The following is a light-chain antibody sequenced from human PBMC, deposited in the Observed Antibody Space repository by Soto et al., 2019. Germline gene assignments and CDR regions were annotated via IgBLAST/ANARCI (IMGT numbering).Light chain of an antibody. J-gene: IGKJ1*01. Sequence: VVTQSPATLSVFPGETATLSCRASQSVSSDLAWYQQRPGQAPRLLIYGASTRATGIPARFRGSGSGTEFRLTISSLQSEDFATYYCQKYNPWHPKMAFGRGTKVEIK. CDR3: QKYNPWHPKMA. V-gene: IGKV3-15*01. CDR1: QSVSSD. CDR2: GAS.